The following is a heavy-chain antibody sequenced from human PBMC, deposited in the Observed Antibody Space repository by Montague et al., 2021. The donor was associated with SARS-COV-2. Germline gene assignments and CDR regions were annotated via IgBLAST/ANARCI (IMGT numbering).Heavy chain of an antibody. V-gene: IGHV4-39*07. CDR1: GGSISSSNYY. D-gene: IGHD3-10*01. CDR3: ARDRGLGVAENFDC. Sequence: SETLSLTCTVSGGSISSSNYYWGWIRQPPGKGLEWIGSIYYSGTTYYXPSLKGRVSISIDTTKNQFSLKLNSVTAADTAVYYCARDRGLGVAENFDCWGQGTLVTVSS. CDR2: IYYSGTT. J-gene: IGHJ4*02.